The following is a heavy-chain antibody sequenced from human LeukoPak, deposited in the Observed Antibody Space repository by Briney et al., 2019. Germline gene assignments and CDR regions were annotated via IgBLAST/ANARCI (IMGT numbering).Heavy chain of an antibody. D-gene: IGHD6-25*01. V-gene: IGHV1-46*01. CDR1: GYTFSGNY. J-gene: IGHJ4*02. CDR3: AREGAAEAKNFDY. Sequence: ASVKVSCKASGYTFSGNYMHWVRQAPGQGLEWMGIINLNAVTTRYAQKFQGRITVTRDTSTSTVYMELSSLRSEDTAVYFCAREGAAEAKNFDYWGQGTLVIVSS. CDR2: INLNAVTT.